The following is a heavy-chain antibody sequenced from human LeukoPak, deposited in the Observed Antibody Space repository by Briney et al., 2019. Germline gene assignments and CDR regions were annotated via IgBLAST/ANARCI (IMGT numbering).Heavy chain of an antibody. Sequence: SETLSLTCTVSGGSISSYYWSWIRQPPGKGLEWIGYIYYSGSTNYNPSLKRRVTISVDTSKNQFSLKLSSVTAADTAVYYCARLGYCSSTSCYFDYYYGMDVWGQGTTVTVSS. V-gene: IGHV4-59*08. CDR1: GGSISSYY. CDR2: IYYSGST. CDR3: ARLGYCSSTSCYFDYYYGMDV. J-gene: IGHJ6*02. D-gene: IGHD2-2*01.